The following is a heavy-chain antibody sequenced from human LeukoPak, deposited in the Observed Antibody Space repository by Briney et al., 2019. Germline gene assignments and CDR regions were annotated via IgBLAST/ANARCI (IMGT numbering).Heavy chain of an antibody. V-gene: IGHV3-74*01. Sequence: GGSLRLSCAASGFTFSSYWMHWVRQAPGKGLGWVSRINSDGSSTSYADSVKCRFTISRDNAKNTLYLQMNSLRAEDTAVYYCAREKDIVVVPAAIVNWFDPWGQGTLVTVSS. CDR3: AREKDIVVVPAAIVNWFDP. J-gene: IGHJ5*02. CDR2: INSDGSST. CDR1: GFTFSSYW. D-gene: IGHD2-2*02.